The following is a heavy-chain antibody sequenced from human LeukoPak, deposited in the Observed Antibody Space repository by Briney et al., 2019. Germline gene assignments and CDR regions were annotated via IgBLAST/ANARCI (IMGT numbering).Heavy chain of an antibody. CDR3: AGTYYDILTGYSPSLAFDI. CDR2: IYYSGST. V-gene: IGHV4-59*08. D-gene: IGHD3-9*01. J-gene: IGHJ3*02. CDR1: GGSISSYY. Sequence: SETLSLTCTVSGGSISSYYWSWIRQPPGKGLEWIGYIYYSGSTNYNPSLKRRVTISVDTSKNQFSLKLSSVTAADTAVYYCAGTYYDILTGYSPSLAFDIWGQGTMVTVSS.